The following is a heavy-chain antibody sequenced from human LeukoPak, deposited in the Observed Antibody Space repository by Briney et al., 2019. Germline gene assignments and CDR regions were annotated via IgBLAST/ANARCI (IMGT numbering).Heavy chain of an antibody. D-gene: IGHD1-14*01. J-gene: IGHJ4*02. CDR1: VFTFSNYA. V-gene: IGHV3-23*01. CDR2: ISSTGVTA. CDR3: AKPPGAISRYYFDY. Sequence: GGSLRLSCEASVFTFSNYAMSWVRQAPGKGLEWVTVISSTGVTAYYADSVKGRFTISRDNAKNTLYLQMNSLRAEDTAVYYCAKPPGAISRYYFDYWGQGTLVIVSS.